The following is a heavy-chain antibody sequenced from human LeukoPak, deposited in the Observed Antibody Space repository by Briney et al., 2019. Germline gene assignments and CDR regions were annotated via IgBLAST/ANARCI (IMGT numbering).Heavy chain of an antibody. CDR1: GYTFTGYY. D-gene: IGHD3-22*01. V-gene: IGHV1-2*02. CDR2: INPNGGGT. CDR3: ARDVDHYHSTGKGLVDI. Sequence: ASVKVSFKASGYTFTGYYIHWVRQAPGQGLEWMGWINPNGGGTNSAQKFQGRVTMTRDTSISTAYMELNRLRSDDTAVYYCARDVDHYHSTGKGLVDIWGQGTMVTVSS. J-gene: IGHJ3*02.